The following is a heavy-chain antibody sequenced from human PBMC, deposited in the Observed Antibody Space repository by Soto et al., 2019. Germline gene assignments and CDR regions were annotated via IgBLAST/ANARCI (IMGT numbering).Heavy chain of an antibody. CDR1: GFTFSSYG. D-gene: IGHD6-6*01. CDR2: ISYDGSNK. V-gene: IGHV3-30*03. CDR3: ARSDSSSYYYGMDV. Sequence: QVQLVESGGGVVQPGRSLRLSCAASGFTFSSYGMHWVRQAPGKGLEWVAVISYDGSNKYYADSVKGRFTISRDNSKNTLYLQMNSLRAEDTAVYYCARSDSSSYYYGMDVWGQGTTVTVSS. J-gene: IGHJ6*02.